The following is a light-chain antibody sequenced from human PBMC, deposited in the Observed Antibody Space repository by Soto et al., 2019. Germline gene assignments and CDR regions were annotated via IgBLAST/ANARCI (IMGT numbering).Light chain of an antibody. CDR1: QSLNRD. Sequence: IVMTQSPATLSMAPVEIATLSCRASQSLNRDLAWYQQKPGQAPRLLMYDASTRATGIPDRFSGSGSGTDFTLIISRLEPEDFAVYYCQQYGDSLLTFGQGTKVDIK. V-gene: IGKV3-20*01. CDR3: QQYGDSLLT. J-gene: IGKJ1*01. CDR2: DAS.